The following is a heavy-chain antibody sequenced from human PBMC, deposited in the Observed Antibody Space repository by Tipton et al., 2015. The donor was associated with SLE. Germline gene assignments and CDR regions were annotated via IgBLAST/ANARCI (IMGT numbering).Heavy chain of an antibody. V-gene: IGHV3-49*04. D-gene: IGHD6-13*01. CDR1: GFTFGDYA. CDR3: ARVGAAAVPYYFDY. CDR2: IRSKAYGGTT. Sequence: SLRLSCTASGFTFGDYAMSWVRQAPGKGLEWVGFIRSKAYGGTTEYAASVKGRFTISRDDSKSIAYLQMNSLKTEDTAVYYCARVGAAAVPYYFDYWGQGTLVTVSS. J-gene: IGHJ4*02.